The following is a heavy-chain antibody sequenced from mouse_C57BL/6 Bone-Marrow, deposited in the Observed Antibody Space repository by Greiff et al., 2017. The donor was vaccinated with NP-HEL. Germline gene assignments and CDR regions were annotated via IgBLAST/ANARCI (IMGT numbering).Heavy chain of an antibody. CDR1: GFTFSSYG. Sequence: EVKLMESGGDLVKPGGSLKLSCAASGFTFSSYGMSWVRQTPDKRLEWFATISSGGSYTYYPDSVKGRFTISRDNAKNTLYLQMSSLKSEDTAMYYCARRGNITTVVDYWGQGTTLTVSS. CDR3: ARRGNITTVVDY. D-gene: IGHD1-1*01. V-gene: IGHV5-6*02. CDR2: ISSGGSYT. J-gene: IGHJ2*01.